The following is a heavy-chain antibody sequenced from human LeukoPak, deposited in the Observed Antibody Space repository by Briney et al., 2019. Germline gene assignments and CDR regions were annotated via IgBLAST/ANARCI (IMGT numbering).Heavy chain of an antibody. D-gene: IGHD3-22*01. Sequence: GGSLRLSCAASGFTFNNYAMNWVRQAPGKGLEWVSSISGGGETTYYADSAKGRFTISRDNSQNTLYLQMNSLKTEDTAVYYCTTDMSWITMIVVVTDYWGQGTLVTVSS. CDR1: GFTFNNYA. CDR2: ISGGGETT. J-gene: IGHJ4*02. V-gene: IGHV3-23*01. CDR3: TTDMSWITMIVVVTDY.